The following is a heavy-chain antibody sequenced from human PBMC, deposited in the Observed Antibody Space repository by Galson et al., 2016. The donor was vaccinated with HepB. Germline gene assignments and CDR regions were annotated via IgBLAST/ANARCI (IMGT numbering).Heavy chain of an antibody. D-gene: IGHD1-26*01. J-gene: IGHJ4*02. Sequence: SVKVSCKASAYTFTNYAIHWVRQAPGQGLEWMGWVIPGNGDTKYSQTFQGRVTFARDTSANTAYMELSSLRSEDTAVYYCAKVGFSDLDYWGQGTLVTVSS. CDR3: AKVGFSDLDY. CDR2: VIPGNGDT. V-gene: IGHV1-3*01. CDR1: AYTFTNYA.